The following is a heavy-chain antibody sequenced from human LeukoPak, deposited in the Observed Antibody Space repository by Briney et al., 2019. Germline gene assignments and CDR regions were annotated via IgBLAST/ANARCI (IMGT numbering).Heavy chain of an antibody. CDR1: GYTFTSYA. D-gene: IGHD6-13*01. J-gene: IGHJ5*02. Sequence: ASVKVSCTASGYTFTSYAMHWVRHAPGQRLEWMGWINAGNGNTKYSQKFQGRVTITRDTSASTAYMELSSRRSEDTAVYYCARGKGIAAAGPTWFDPWGQGTLVTVSS. CDR2: INAGNGNT. CDR3: ARGKGIAAAGPTWFDP. V-gene: IGHV1-3*01.